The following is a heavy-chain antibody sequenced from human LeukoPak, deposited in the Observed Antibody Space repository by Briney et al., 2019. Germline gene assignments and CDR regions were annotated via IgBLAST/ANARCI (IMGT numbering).Heavy chain of an antibody. CDR1: GFTFSGSA. CDR3: TSRGPTAAAPDY. D-gene: IGHD6-13*01. CDR2: IRSKANSYAT. V-gene: IGHV3-73*01. J-gene: IGHJ4*02. Sequence: GGSLRLSCAASGFTFSGSAMHWVRQASGKGLEWVGRIRSKANSYATAYAASVKGRFTISSDDSKNTAYLQMNSLKTEDTAVYFCTSRGPTAAAPDYWGQGTLVTVSS.